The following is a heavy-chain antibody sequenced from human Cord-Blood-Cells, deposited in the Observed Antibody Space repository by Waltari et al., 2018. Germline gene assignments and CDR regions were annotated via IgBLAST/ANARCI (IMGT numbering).Heavy chain of an antibody. Sequence: QLHLQQWCAGLLKPSVTLPVTRAAYGASFSGDYWRWLRQPPGKGLEWIGEINHSGSTNYNPSLKSRVTISVDTSKNQFSLKLSSVTAADTAVYYCAIGLGELSLWGQGTLVTVSS. D-gene: IGHD3-16*02. CDR1: GASFSGDY. J-gene: IGHJ4*02. CDR3: AIGLGELSL. V-gene: IGHV4-34*01. CDR2: INHSGST.